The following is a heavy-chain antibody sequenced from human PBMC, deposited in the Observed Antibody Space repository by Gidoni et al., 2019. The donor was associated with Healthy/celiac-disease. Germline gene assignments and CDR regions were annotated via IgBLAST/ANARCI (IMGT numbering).Heavy chain of an antibody. CDR1: GFTFSSYG. V-gene: IGHV3-33*08. CDR2: IWYDGSNK. J-gene: IGHJ4*02. Sequence: VQLVYSGGVVFQPGSSLSLSCSSSGFTFSSYGMHWVRQAPVKGLEWVEVIWYDGSNKYYADSVKGRFTINRDNSKNTLYLQMNSLRDEDTAVYYCARDGRGYSYFDYWGQGTLVTVSS. CDR3: ARDGRGYSYFDY. D-gene: IGHD5-18*01.